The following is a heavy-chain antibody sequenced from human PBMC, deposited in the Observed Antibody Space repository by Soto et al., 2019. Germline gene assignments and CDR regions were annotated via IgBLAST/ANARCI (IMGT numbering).Heavy chain of an antibody. Sequence: EVQLVESGGGLVQPGGSLRLSCAASGFTFSSYWMHWVRQAPGKGLVWVSRINSDGSSTSYADSVKGRFTISRDNAKNMLYLHMNSRRAEDTAVYYCATRDYVGNSVFWYFDLWGRGTLVTVS. CDR2: INSDGSST. J-gene: IGHJ2*01. CDR3: ATRDYVGNSVFWYFDL. CDR1: GFTFSSYW. D-gene: IGHD4-17*01. V-gene: IGHV3-74*01.